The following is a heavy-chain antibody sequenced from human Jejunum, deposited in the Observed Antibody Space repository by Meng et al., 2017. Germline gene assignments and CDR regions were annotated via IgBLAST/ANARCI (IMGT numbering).Heavy chain of an antibody. J-gene: IGHJ1*01. V-gene: IGHV4-4*02. Sequence: VQLPGSGPGLGQPWGTLSLTCAVSGDSISSSYWWSWVRQSPGKWLEWIGEIYHSGTTKYNPSLKSRVTLSVDKSKNQFSLNLSSVTAADTAVYFCARDFEALNGVWGQGTLVTVSS. D-gene: IGHD2-8*01. CDR2: IYHSGTT. CDR1: GDSISSSYW. CDR3: ARDFEALNGV.